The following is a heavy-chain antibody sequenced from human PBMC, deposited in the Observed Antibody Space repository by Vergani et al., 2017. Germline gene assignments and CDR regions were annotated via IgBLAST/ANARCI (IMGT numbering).Heavy chain of an antibody. Sequence: QVQLQESGPGLVKPSETLSLTCAVSGYSISSGYYWGWIRQPPGKGLEWIGSIYYSGSTYYNPSLKSRVTISVDTSKNQFSLKLSSVTAADTAVYYCARVGSYYDYWGQGTLVTVSS. CDR3: ARVGSYYDY. CDR1: GYSISSGYY. D-gene: IGHD1-26*01. J-gene: IGHJ4*02. CDR2: IYYSGST. V-gene: IGHV4-38-2*01.